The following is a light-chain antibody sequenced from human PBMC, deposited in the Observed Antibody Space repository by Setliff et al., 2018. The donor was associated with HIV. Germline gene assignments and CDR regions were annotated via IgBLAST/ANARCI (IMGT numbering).Light chain of an antibody. V-gene: IGLV6-57*01. J-gene: IGLJ2*01. CDR3: QSYGGDSVI. Sequence: NFMLTQPHSVSESPGKTVIISCTRSSGGIANNYVQWYQQRPGSSPTTVIYEDNRRPSGVPDRFSGSIDGSSNSASLTIFGLKTEDEADYYCQSYGGDSVIFGGGT. CDR1: SGGIANNY. CDR2: EDN.